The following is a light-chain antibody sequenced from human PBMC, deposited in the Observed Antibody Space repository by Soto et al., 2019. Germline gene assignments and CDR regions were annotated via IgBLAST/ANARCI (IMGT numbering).Light chain of an antibody. Sequence: QSALTQPASVSGSPGQSITISCTGSSSDVGGYNYVSWYQQHSDKAPKLMIYDVTNRPSGVSNRFSGSKSGNTASLTISGLQAEDEADYYCYSYTSSNTVVFGGGTKLTVL. CDR3: YSYTSSNTVV. V-gene: IGLV2-14*01. J-gene: IGLJ2*01. CDR2: DVT. CDR1: SSDVGGYNY.